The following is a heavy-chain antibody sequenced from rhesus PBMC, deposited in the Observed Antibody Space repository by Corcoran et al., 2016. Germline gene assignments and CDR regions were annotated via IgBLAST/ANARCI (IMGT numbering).Heavy chain of an antibody. J-gene: IGHJ3*01. CDR3: ARVWYSSWSGAFDF. Sequence: QLQLQESGPGLVKPSETLSLTCAVSGGSISSNYWSCIRQPPGKGLEWIGRLSGSGWSTVYNPPLNSRVTNSKDTAKNQFSLKLSSVTAADTAVYYCARVWYSSWSGAFDFWGQGLRVTVSS. V-gene: IGHV4-173*01. CDR1: GGSISSNY. CDR2: LSGSGWST. D-gene: IGHD6-13*01.